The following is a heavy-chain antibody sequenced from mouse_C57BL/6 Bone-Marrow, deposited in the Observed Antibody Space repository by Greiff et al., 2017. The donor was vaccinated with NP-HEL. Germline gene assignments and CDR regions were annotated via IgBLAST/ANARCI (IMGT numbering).Heavy chain of an antibody. Sequence: QVQLQQSGAELVRPGASVTLSCKASGYTFTDYEMHWVKQTPVHGLEWIGAIDPETGGTAYNQKFKGKAILTADKSSSTAYMELRSLTSEDFAVYYCTRGDYGSSYVGYWGQGTTLTVSS. V-gene: IGHV1-15*01. J-gene: IGHJ2*01. CDR3: TRGDYGSSYVGY. D-gene: IGHD1-1*01. CDR1: GYTFTDYE. CDR2: IDPETGGT.